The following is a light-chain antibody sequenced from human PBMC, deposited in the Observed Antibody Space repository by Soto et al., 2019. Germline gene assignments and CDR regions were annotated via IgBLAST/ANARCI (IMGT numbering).Light chain of an antibody. CDR1: QSVSNSL. J-gene: IGKJ5*01. CDR3: QQYGSSPIT. CDR2: GAS. V-gene: IGKV3-20*01. Sequence: EIVLTQSPGTLSLSPGERATLSCRASQSVSNSLAWYQQKTGQAPRLLISGASSRATGIPDRFSGSGSETDFTLTISRLEPEDFALYHCQQYGSSPITFGQGTRLEIK.